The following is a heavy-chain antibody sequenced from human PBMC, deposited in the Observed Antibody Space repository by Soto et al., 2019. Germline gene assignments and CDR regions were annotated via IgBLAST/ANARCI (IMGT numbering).Heavy chain of an antibody. J-gene: IGHJ4*02. CDR3: ARPKGSYSSGYYYFAF. D-gene: IGHD6-19*01. CDR2: IIPLFGTA. V-gene: IGHV1-69*01. CDR1: GGTFSTDA. Sequence: QVQLVQSGAEVKQPGSSVKVSCKTSGGTFSTDAIYWVRQAPGQGLEWMGAIIPLFGTADYAQKFQCRVTITADESTSTAYMELSSLRSEDTAVYYCARPKGSYSSGYYYFAFWGQGTLVTVSS.